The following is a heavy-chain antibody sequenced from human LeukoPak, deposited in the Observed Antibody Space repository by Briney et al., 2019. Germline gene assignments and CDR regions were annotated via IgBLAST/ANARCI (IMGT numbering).Heavy chain of an antibody. CDR2: ISGSGDST. V-gene: IGHV3-23*01. D-gene: IGHD2-15*01. J-gene: IGHJ4*02. Sequence: AGGSLRLSCAASGFTFSSYAMSWVRQAPGKGLEWVSVISGSGDSTYYADSVKGRFTISRDNSKNTLYLQMNSLRAEDTAVYYCESSGRYYFDYWGQGTLVTVSS. CDR1: GFTFSSYA. CDR3: ESSGRYYFDY.